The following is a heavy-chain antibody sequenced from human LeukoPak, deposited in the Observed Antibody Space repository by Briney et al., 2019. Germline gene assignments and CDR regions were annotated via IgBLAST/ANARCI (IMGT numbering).Heavy chain of an antibody. V-gene: IGHV3-30*04. CDR1: GFTFSSYA. J-gene: IGHJ1*01. Sequence: PGGSLRLSCAASGFTFSSYAMHWVRQAPGKGLEWVAVISYDGSNKYYADSVKGRFTISRDNSKSTLYLQMNSLRAEDTAVYYCARDPPYYFSVGIFQHWGQGTLVTVSS. CDR3: ARDPPYYFSVGIFQH. CDR2: ISYDGSNK. D-gene: IGHD2-15*01.